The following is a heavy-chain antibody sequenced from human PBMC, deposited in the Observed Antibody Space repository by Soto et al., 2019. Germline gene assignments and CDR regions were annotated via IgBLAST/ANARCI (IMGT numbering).Heavy chain of an antibody. V-gene: IGHV3-48*03. Sequence: GGALRLSCTASGFTFSSYGMNWVRQAPGKGLEWISYISSSGSTIYYADSVKGRFTISRDNAKNSLYLQMNSLRAEDTAVYYCARVSDYGSFLVAYCGQGTLVTVSS. CDR1: GFTFSSYG. CDR3: ARVSDYGSFLVAY. D-gene: IGHD3-10*01. CDR2: ISSSGSTI. J-gene: IGHJ4*02.